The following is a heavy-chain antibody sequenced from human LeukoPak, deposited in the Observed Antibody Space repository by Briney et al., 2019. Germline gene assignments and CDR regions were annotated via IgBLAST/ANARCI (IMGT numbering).Heavy chain of an antibody. V-gene: IGHV4-61*02. Sequence: TLSLTCTVSGGSISSGSYYWSWIRQPAGKGLEWIGRIYTSGSTNYNPSLKSRVTISVDTSKNQFSLKLSSVTAADTAVYYCARDSCSGGSCYSGSYNWFDPWGQGTLVTVSS. CDR2: IYTSGST. CDR1: GGSISSGSYY. D-gene: IGHD2-15*01. CDR3: ARDSCSGGSCYSGSYNWFDP. J-gene: IGHJ5*02.